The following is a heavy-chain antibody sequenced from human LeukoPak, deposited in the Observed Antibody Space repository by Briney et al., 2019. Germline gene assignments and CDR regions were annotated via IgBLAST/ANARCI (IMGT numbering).Heavy chain of an antibody. V-gene: IGHV3-23*01. J-gene: IGHJ4*02. CDR3: ARGSGIDY. Sequence: GGSLRLSCAASGFTFSSYAMSWVRQAPGKGLEWVSTITASGGSTYYADSVKGRFTISRDNSKNTLYMQMNSLRAEDTAVYYCARGSGIDYWGQGTLVTVSS. CDR2: ITASGGST. D-gene: IGHD6-19*01. CDR1: GFTFSSYA.